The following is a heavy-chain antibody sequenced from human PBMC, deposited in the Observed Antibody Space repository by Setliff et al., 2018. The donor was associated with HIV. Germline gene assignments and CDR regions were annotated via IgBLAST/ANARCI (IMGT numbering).Heavy chain of an antibody. D-gene: IGHD3-10*01. Sequence: PSETLSLTCTVSGGSISSGSYYWSWIRQPAGKGLEWIGRIYTSGSTNYNPSLKSRVTISVDTSKNQFSLKLSSVTAADTAVYYCARDRRITMVRGVMNYYYMDVWGLGTLVTISS. V-gene: IGHV4-61*02. CDR3: ARDRRITMVRGVMNYYYMDV. CDR2: IYTSGST. J-gene: IGHJ6*03. CDR1: GGSISSGSYY.